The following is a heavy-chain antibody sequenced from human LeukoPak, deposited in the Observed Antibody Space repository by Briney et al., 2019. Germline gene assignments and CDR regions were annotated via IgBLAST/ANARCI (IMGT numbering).Heavy chain of an antibody. CDR3: AHKGRGSGSYTM. J-gene: IGHJ4*02. V-gene: IGHV2-5*01. D-gene: IGHD3-10*01. CDR1: GFSLSNTGVA. CDR2: AYWNNDR. Sequence: SGPTLVKPTQTLTLTCNFSGFSLSNTGVAVGWIRQSPGKALEWLAVAYWNNDRSYSPSLKSRLTITKDTSRNQVVLKMTNVDPVDTATYYCAHKGRGSGSYTMWGQGTLVTVSS.